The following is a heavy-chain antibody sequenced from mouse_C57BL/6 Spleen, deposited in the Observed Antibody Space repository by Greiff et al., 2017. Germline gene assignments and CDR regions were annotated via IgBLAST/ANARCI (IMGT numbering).Heavy chain of an antibody. V-gene: IGHV2-6*01. J-gene: IGHJ3*01. CDR3: ASGGSSPAWFAY. Sequence: VKLVESGPGLVAPSPSLSITCTVSGFSLTSYGVDWVRQSPGKGLEWLGVIWGVGSTNYNSALKSRLSISKDNAKSQVFLKMNSLQTDDTAMYYCASGGSSPAWFAYWGQGTLVTVSA. D-gene: IGHD1-1*01. CDR1: GFSLTSYG. CDR2: IWGVGST.